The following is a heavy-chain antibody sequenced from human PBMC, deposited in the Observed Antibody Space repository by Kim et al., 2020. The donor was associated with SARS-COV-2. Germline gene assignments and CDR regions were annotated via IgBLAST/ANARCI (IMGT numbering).Heavy chain of an antibody. CDR1: GFTFSSYA. CDR3: ARAAAGNYYYVMDV. D-gene: IGHD6-13*01. J-gene: IGHJ6*02. Sequence: GGSLRLSCAASGFTFSSYAMHWVRQAPGKGLEWVAVISYDGSNKYYADSVKGRLTISRDNSKNTLYLQMNSLRAEDTAVYYCARAAAGNYYYVMDVWGQGTTVTVSS. V-gene: IGHV3-30-3*01. CDR2: ISYDGSNK.